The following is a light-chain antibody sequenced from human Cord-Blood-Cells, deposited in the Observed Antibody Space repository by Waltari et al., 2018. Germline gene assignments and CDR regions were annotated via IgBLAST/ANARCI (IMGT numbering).Light chain of an antibody. CDR2: EGS. J-gene: IGLJ2*01. Sequence: QSALTQPASVSGSPGQSITISCTGPSSDVGSYNLVSWYQQPPGKAPKLMIYEGSKRPSGVSNRFSGSKSGNTASLTISGLQAEDEADYYCCSYAGSSTSVVFGGGTKLTVL. V-gene: IGLV2-23*01. CDR1: SSDVGSYNL. CDR3: CSYAGSSTSVV.